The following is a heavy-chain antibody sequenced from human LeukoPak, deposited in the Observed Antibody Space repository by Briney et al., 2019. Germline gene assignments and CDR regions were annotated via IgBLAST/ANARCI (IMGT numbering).Heavy chain of an antibody. Sequence: PSQTLSLTCTVSGGSISSVGYYWSWIRQHPGKGLEWIGYIYYTGSTYYNPSLESRVTISVDTSKNQFSLKVRSVTAADTAVYYCARVFASARDGLFDYGGQETLVTVS. CDR2: IYYTGST. D-gene: IGHD6-19*01. CDR3: ARVFASARDGLFDY. J-gene: IGHJ4*02. CDR1: GGSISSVGYY. V-gene: IGHV4-31*03.